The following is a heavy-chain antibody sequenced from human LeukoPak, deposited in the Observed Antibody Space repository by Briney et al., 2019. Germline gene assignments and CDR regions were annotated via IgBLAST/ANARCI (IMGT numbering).Heavy chain of an antibody. J-gene: IGHJ2*01. D-gene: IGHD2-15*01. Sequence: SETLSLTCAVYGGSFSGYYWSWIRQPPGKGLEWIGEINHSGSTNYNPSLKSRVTISVDTSKNQFSLKLCSVTAADTAVYYCARTQAYCSGGSCRGRRGYFDLWGRGTLVTVSS. CDR3: ARTQAYCSGGSCRGRRGYFDL. CDR2: INHSGST. CDR1: GGSFSGYY. V-gene: IGHV4-34*01.